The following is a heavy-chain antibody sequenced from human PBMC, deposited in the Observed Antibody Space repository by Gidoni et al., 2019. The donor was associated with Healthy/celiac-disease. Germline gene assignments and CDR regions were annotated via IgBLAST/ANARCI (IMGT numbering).Heavy chain of an antibody. J-gene: IGHJ5*02. D-gene: IGHD2-15*01. CDR2: INPNSGGT. CDR1: GYTFTGHY. V-gene: IGHV1-2*02. CDR3: ARGSLVVAATGWFDP. Sequence: QVQLVQSGAEVKKPGASVKVSCKASGYTFTGHYMHWVRQALGQGLEWMGWINPNSGGTNYAQKFQGRVTMTRDTSISTAYMELSRLRSDDTAVYYCARGSLVVAATGWFDPWGQGTLVTVSS.